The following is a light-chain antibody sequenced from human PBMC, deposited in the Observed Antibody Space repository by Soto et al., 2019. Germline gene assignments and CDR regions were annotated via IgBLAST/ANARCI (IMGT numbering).Light chain of an antibody. CDR1: SSDVGGHNF. CDR2: EVS. V-gene: IGLV2-14*01. J-gene: IGLJ2*01. CDR3: RSYSTTSTLV. Sequence: QSALTQPASVSGSPGQSITISCTGTSSDVGGHNFVSWYQQYPGKAPKLMIYEVSNRPSGISYRFSGSKSANTASLTISGLQAEDEAEYYCRSYSTTSTLVFGGGTKLTVL.